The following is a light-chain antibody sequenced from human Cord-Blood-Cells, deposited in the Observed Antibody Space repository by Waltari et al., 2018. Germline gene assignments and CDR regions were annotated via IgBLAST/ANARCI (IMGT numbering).Light chain of an antibody. CDR1: QSVLYSSNNKNY. CDR3: QQYYSTPPVT. V-gene: IGKV4-1*01. CDR2: WAS. J-gene: IGKJ5*01. Sequence: DIVMTQSPDSLAVSLGERATINCKSSQSVLYSSNNKNYLAWYQQKPGQPPKLLIYWASTRESGVPGRFSGSGCGTDFTLTISILQAEDVAVYDCQQYYSTPPVTFGQGTRLEIK.